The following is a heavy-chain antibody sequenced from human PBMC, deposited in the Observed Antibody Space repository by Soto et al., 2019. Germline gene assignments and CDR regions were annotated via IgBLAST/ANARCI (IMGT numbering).Heavy chain of an antibody. J-gene: IGHJ5*02. CDR1: GYTFTSYG. CDR2: INAYNGNT. Sequence: QVQLVQSGAEVKKPGASVKVSCKASGYTFTSYGISWVRQAPGQGLEWMGWINAYNGNTNYAQKLKGRITMTTATTTSTAYMELRSLRSYDTAVYYCARVLPPFDPWGQGTLVTVSS. V-gene: IGHV1-18*01. CDR3: ARVLPPFDP.